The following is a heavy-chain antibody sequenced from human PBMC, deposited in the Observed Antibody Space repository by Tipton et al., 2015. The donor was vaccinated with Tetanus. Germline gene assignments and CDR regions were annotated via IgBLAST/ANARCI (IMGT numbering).Heavy chain of an antibody. J-gene: IGHJ4*02. D-gene: IGHD2-15*01. CDR2: ISDGGQS. CDR1: GDSITRDGYY. CDR3: ARAGMVGDGGGKFDS. V-gene: IGHV4-30-2*01. Sequence: TLSLTCTVSGDSITRDGYYWHWIRQPPGKGLEWIGYISDGGQSYYSPSLERRATISRDMSNNHFSLKLTSVTAADTAVYYCARAGMVGDGGGKFDSWGEGSLVSVSS.